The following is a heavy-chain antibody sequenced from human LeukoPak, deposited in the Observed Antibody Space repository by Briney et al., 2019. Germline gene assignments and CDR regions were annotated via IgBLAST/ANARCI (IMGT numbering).Heavy chain of an antibody. CDR1: GFTFSSSA. CDR2: ISASGGST. Sequence: PGGSLRLSCAASGFTFSSSAMSWVRQVLGKGLEWVSGISASGGSTYYADSVRGRFTISRDNSKNTLYLQMNSLRADDTAVYYCARDHQVSYFDYWGQGTLVTVSS. CDR3: ARDHQVSYFDY. D-gene: IGHD6-6*01. V-gene: IGHV3-23*01. J-gene: IGHJ4*02.